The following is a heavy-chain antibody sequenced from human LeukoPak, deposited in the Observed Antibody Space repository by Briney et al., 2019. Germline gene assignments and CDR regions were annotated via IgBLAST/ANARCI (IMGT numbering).Heavy chain of an antibody. D-gene: IGHD2-15*01. Sequence: TGGSLRLSCAASGFTFSSYAMSWVRQAPGKGLEWVSAISGSGGSTYYADSVKGRFTISRDNAKNSLYLQMNSLRAEDTALYYCARDREDTYLDVWGKGTTVTVSS. V-gene: IGHV3-23*01. CDR2: ISGSGGST. CDR3: ARDREDTYLDV. CDR1: GFTFSSYA. J-gene: IGHJ6*03.